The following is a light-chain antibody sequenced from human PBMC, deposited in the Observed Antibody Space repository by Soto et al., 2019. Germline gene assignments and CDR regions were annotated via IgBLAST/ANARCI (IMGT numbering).Light chain of an antibody. CDR3: QQYDNLIT. Sequence: DIQMTQSPSSLSASVGDRVTITCQASQDISNYLNWYQQKPGKAPELLIYDASNLETGVPPRFSGSGSGTDFTFTINSLQPEDIATYYCQQYDNLITFGQGTRLEIK. V-gene: IGKV1-33*01. J-gene: IGKJ5*01. CDR1: QDISNY. CDR2: DAS.